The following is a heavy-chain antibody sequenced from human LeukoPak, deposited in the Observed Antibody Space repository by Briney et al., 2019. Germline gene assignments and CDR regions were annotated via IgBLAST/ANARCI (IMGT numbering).Heavy chain of an antibody. D-gene: IGHD6-13*01. Sequence: SETLSLTCTVSGVSISSYYWSWIRQPPGKGLEWIGYIYYSGSTNYNPSLKSRVTISVDTSKNQFSLKLSSVTAADTAVYYCARWVAAAGSWFDPWGQGTLVTVSS. CDR3: ARWVAAAGSWFDP. CDR1: GVSISSYY. J-gene: IGHJ5*02. V-gene: IGHV4-59*01. CDR2: IYYSGST.